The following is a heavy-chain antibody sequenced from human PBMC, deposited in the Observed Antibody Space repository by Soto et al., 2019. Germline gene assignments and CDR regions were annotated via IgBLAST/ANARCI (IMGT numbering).Heavy chain of an antibody. CDR2: IGTSSSYI. CDR1: GFTFSSYT. J-gene: IGHJ6*02. D-gene: IGHD4-17*01. V-gene: IGHV3-21*01. CDR3: ARDSVRDYLYYYYGMDV. Sequence: SLRLSCASSGFTFSSYTMNWVRQAPGRGLEWVSSIGTSSSYIYYADSVKGRFTISRDNAQNSLFLQMNSLRADDTAVYYCARDSVRDYLYYYYGMDVWGQGTTVTVSS.